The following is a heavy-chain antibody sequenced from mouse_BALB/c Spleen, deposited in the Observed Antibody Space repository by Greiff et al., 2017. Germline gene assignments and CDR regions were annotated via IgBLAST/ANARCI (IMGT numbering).Heavy chain of an antibody. CDR2: ISSGGSYT. CDR3: LITDYAMDY. V-gene: IGHV5-9-4*01. CDR1: GFTFSSYA. Sequence: EVMLVESGGGLVKPGGSLKLSCAASGFTFSSYAMSWVRQSPEKRLEWVAEISSGGSYTYYPDTVTGRFTISRDNAKNTLYLEMSSLRSEDTAMYYCLITDYAMDYWGQGTSVTVSS. D-gene: IGHD2-4*01. J-gene: IGHJ4*01.